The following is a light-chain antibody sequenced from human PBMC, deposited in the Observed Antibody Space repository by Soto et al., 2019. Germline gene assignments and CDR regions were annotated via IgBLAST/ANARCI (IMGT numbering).Light chain of an antibody. CDR1: QSVSSN. Sequence: EIXMTQXXXTLSXXPGERATLSCRASQSVSSNLAWYQQKPGQAPRLLIYGASTRATGIPARFSGXXXGXXXTXTISSLQSEDFAVYYCQQYNNWPETFGQGTKVEIK. V-gene: IGKV3-15*01. CDR3: QQYNNWPET. CDR2: GAS. J-gene: IGKJ1*01.